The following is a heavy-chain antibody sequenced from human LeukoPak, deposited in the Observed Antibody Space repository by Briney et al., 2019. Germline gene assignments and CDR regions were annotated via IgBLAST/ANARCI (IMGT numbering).Heavy chain of an antibody. CDR2: IKSDGGTT. Sequence: TGGSLRLSCAASGFTFSGYWMHWVRQVPGKGLVWVARIKSDGGTTSYADSVKGRFTISRDNAKNTLYLQMNSLRAEDTAVYYCARVYNYGSVDYWGQGTLVTVSS. CDR3: ARVYNYGSVDY. CDR1: GFTFSGYW. D-gene: IGHD5-18*01. J-gene: IGHJ4*02. V-gene: IGHV3-74*01.